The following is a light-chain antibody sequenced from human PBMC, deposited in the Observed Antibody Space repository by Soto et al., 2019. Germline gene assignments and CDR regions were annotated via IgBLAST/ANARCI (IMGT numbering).Light chain of an antibody. J-gene: IGLJ2*01. CDR1: SSDVGGYNY. CDR2: DVS. Sequence: QSALTQPPSASGAPGQSVTISCTGTSSDVGGYNYVSWYQQHPGKAPKLMIYDVSKRPSGVPDRFSDSKSGNTASMTVSGLQAEDEADYYCSSYAGSSNVVFGGGTKLTVL. CDR3: SSYAGSSNVV. V-gene: IGLV2-8*01.